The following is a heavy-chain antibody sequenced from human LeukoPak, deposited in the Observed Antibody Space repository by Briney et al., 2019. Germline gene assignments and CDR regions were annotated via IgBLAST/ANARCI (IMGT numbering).Heavy chain of an antibody. Sequence: GGSLRLSCAASGFTFSRYWMTWVRQAPGKGLEGLANIKEDGSDKYYVDSVRGRFTISRDNAKNSLYLQMNSLRAEDTAVYYCARDHAMAVAGLIDYWGQGTLVAVSS. CDR1: GFTFSRYW. CDR3: ARDHAMAVAGLIDY. D-gene: IGHD6-19*01. J-gene: IGHJ4*02. V-gene: IGHV3-7*01. CDR2: IKEDGSDK.